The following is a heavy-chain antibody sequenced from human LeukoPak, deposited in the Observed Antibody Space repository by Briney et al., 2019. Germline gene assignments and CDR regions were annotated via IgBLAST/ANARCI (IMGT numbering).Heavy chain of an antibody. V-gene: IGHV4-39*01. Sequence: SETQSLTCTVSGGSISSSSYYWGWIRQPPGKGLEWIGSIYYSGSTYYNPSLKSRVTISVDTSKNQFSLKLSSVTAADTAVYYCARQAVIAAAFDYWGQGTLVTVSS. CDR1: GGSISSSSYY. CDR3: ARQAVIAAAFDY. CDR2: IYYSGST. D-gene: IGHD2-21*01. J-gene: IGHJ4*02.